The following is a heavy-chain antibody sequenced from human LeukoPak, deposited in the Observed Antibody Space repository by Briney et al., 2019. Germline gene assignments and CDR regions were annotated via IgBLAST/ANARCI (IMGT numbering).Heavy chain of an antibody. CDR2: VRNKPNGYTT. V-gene: IGHV3-72*01. D-gene: IGHD4-17*01. Sequence: GGSLRLSCAASGFSISDHYMDWVRQAPGKGLEWVGRVRNKPNGYTTDYGTSVKGRFTISRDDSKNSLYLQMKSLTGEDTAVYYCTRVRHGDYFDYWGQGALVSVSS. CDR1: GFSISDHY. CDR3: TRVRHGDYFDY. J-gene: IGHJ4*02.